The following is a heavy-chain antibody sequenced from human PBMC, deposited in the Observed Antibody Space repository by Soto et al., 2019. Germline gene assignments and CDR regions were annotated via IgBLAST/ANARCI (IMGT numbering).Heavy chain of an antibody. CDR2: INHSGST. J-gene: IGHJ5*02. V-gene: IGHV4-34*01. D-gene: IGHD2-2*01. CDR3: ARRIVVVPAAQNWFDP. CDR1: GGSFSGYY. Sequence: SETLSLTCAVYGGSFSGYYWSWIRPPPGKGLKWIGEINHSGSTNYNPSLKSRVTISVDTSKNQFSLKLSSGTAADTAVYYCARRIVVVPAAQNWFDPWGQGTLVTVSS.